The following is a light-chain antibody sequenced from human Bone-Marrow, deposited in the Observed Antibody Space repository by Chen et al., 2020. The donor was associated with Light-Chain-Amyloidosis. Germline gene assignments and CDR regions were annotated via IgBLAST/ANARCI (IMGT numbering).Light chain of an antibody. V-gene: IGLV3-21*02. CDR2: DDS. Sequence: SYVLTQPPSVSVAPGRTATITCGGNNIGSKSVHWYQQKPGQAPVLVVYDDSDRRSGIPERFSGSNSGNTATLTISRVEAGDEADYYCQVWDSGSHHYAFGTGTKVTVL. CDR1: NIGSKS. CDR3: QVWDSGSHHYA. J-gene: IGLJ1*01.